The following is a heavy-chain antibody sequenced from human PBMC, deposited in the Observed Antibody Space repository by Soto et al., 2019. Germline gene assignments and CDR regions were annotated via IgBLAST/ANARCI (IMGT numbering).Heavy chain of an antibody. Sequence: QLQLQESGPGLVKPSETLSLTCTVSGGSISSSSYYWGWIRQPPGKGLEWIGSIYYSGSTYYNPSLKSRVTISVDTSKNQFSLKLSSVTAADTAVYYCARGIVGATFDIWGQGTMVTVSS. CDR1: GGSISSSSYY. V-gene: IGHV4-39*01. CDR3: ARGIVGATFDI. J-gene: IGHJ3*02. CDR2: IYYSGST. D-gene: IGHD1-26*01.